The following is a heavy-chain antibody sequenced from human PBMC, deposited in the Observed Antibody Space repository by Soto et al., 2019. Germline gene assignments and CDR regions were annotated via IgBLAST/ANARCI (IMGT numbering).Heavy chain of an antibody. D-gene: IGHD5-12*01. CDR3: AKIAAREMATILGRYYSDY. V-gene: IGHV3-23*01. Sequence: LSLSCGASGFTVSSSAMSWFRQATGTGLEWVSAISGSGCSTYYADSVKGRFTISRDNSKNTLYLQMNSLRAEDTAVYYCAKIAAREMATILGRYYSDYWGQGPLVTVS. CDR1: GFTVSSSA. J-gene: IGHJ4*02. CDR2: ISGSGCST.